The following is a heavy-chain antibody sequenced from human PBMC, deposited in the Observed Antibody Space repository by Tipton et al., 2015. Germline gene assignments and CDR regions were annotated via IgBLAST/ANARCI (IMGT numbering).Heavy chain of an antibody. D-gene: IGHD4-17*01. Sequence: GLVKPSETLSLTCTVSGGSISNYYWSWIRQPPGKGLEWIAYISYSGSTNYNPSLKSRVTISVDTSNNQFSLKLSSVTGADTALYYCARVVNGDHAGWFDPWGQGTLVTVSS. CDR1: GGSISNYY. J-gene: IGHJ5*02. CDR3: ARVVNGDHAGWFDP. V-gene: IGHV4-59*01. CDR2: ISYSGST.